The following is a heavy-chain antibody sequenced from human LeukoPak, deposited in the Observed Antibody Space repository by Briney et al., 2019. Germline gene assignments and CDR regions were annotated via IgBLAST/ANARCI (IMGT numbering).Heavy chain of an antibody. CDR2: INHSGST. CDR1: GGSFSGYY. D-gene: IGHD3-22*01. V-gene: IGHV4-34*01. CDR3: ARGGYYYDSSGTIDY. Sequence: PSETLSLTCAVYGGSFSGYYWSWIRQPPGKGLEWIGEINHSGSTNYNPSLKSRVTISVDTSKNQFSLKLSSVTAADTAVYYCARGGYYYDSSGTIDYWGQGTLVTVSS. J-gene: IGHJ4*02.